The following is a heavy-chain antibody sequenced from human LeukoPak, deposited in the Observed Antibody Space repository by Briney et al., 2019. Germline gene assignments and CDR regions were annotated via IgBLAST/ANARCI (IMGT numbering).Heavy chain of an antibody. CDR3: AKHLRATNTYIFFGLDV. Sequence: PGGSLRLSCAATGFSFKDFGKHWVRQAPGKGLEWVSGINWEGGGTEYADSVKGRFTISRDNAKNSLYLQMTSLRPEDTALYYCAKHLRATNTYIFFGLDVWGQGTTVTVSS. CDR2: INWEGGGT. CDR1: GFSFKDFG. D-gene: IGHD1-26*01. J-gene: IGHJ6*02. V-gene: IGHV3-9*01.